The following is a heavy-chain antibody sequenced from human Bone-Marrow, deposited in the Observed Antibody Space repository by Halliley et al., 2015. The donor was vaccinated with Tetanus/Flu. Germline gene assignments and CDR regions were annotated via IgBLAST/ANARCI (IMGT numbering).Heavy chain of an antibody. J-gene: IGHJ5*02. V-gene: IGHV4-31*03. D-gene: IGHD3-3*01. Sequence: LSCTVSGGFIRSGGYYWSWIRQHPGKGLEWIGNIYYSGSTYYNPSLKSRVTISVDTSKNQFSLKLSSVTAADTAVYYCARGVGNNWFDPWGQGTLVTVSS. CDR2: IYYSGST. CDR1: GGFIRSGGYY. CDR3: ARGVGNNWFDP.